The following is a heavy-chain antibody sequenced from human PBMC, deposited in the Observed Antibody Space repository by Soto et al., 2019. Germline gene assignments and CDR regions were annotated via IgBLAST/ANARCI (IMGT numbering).Heavy chain of an antibody. CDR2: ISTSGSTI. Sequence: EVQLVESGGGLVQPGGSLRLSCAASGFSFNTYEMNWVRQAPGKGLEWVSYISTSGSTIYYADSVKGRFTCSRDNGKNSLYLQMNSLRAEDTAVYYCGYGGSCDYWGQGTQVTVSS. CDR1: GFSFNTYE. D-gene: IGHD1-26*01. J-gene: IGHJ4*02. CDR3: GYGGSCDY. V-gene: IGHV3-48*03.